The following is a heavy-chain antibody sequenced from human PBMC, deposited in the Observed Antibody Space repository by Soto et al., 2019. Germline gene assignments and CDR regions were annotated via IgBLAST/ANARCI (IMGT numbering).Heavy chain of an antibody. J-gene: IGHJ4*02. D-gene: IGHD4-17*01. V-gene: IGHV3-23*01. CDR2: ISGSGGST. CDR3: AKAEDYGDYNDY. Sequence: EVQLLESGGGLVQPGGSLRLSCAASGFTFSSYAMSWVRHAPGKGLEWVSAISGSGGSTYYADSVKGRFTISRDNSKNTLYLQMNSLRAEDKAVYYCAKAEDYGDYNDYWGQGTLVTVSS. CDR1: GFTFSSYA.